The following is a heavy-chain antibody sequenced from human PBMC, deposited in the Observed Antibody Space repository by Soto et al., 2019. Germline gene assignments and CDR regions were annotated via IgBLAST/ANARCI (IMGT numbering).Heavy chain of an antibody. V-gene: IGHV3-49*04. D-gene: IGHD3-22*01. J-gene: IGHJ3*02. CDR1: GFTFGDYA. Sequence: GGSLRLSCTASGFTFGDYAMSWVRQAPGKGLEWVGFIRSKAYGGTTEYAASVKGRFTISRDDSKSIAYLQMNSLKTEDTAVYYCTSGLYYYDSSGYYDAGDIWGQGTMVTVSS. CDR2: IRSKAYGGTT. CDR3: TSGLYYYDSSGYYDAGDI.